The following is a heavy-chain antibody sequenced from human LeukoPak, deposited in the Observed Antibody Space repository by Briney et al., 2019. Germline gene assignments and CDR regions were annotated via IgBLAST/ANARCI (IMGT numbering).Heavy chain of an antibody. CDR1: GYSFTSGHY. CDR2: IYHTGSA. D-gene: IGHD2-2*01. Sequence: PSETLSLTCSVSGYSFTSGHYWGWIRQPPGKGLEWIANIYHTGSAHYNPSLKSRVTISVDTSKNQFSLKLSSVAAADTAVYYCARYCTSTTCILRGFDYWGQGTLVTVSS. CDR3: ARYCTSTTCILRGFDY. V-gene: IGHV4-38-2*01. J-gene: IGHJ4*02.